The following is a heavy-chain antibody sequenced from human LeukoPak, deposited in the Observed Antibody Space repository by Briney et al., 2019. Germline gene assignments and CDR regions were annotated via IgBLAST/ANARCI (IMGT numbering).Heavy chain of an antibody. Sequence: KPSETLSLTCTVSGGSISSYYWSWIRQPPGKGLEWIGYIYYSGSTNYNPSLKSRVTISVDTSKNQFSLKLSSVTAADTAVYYCARDADFWSAYDAFDIWGQGTMVTVSS. CDR2: IYYSGST. D-gene: IGHD3-3*01. CDR1: GGSISSYY. J-gene: IGHJ3*02. V-gene: IGHV4-59*01. CDR3: ARDADFWSAYDAFDI.